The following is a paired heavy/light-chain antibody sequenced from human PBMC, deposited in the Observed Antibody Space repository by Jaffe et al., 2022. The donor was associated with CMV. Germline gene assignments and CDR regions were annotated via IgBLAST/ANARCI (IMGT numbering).Light chain of an antibody. CDR1: QGISSY. V-gene: IGKV1-8*01. CDR2: AAS. Sequence: AIRMTQSPSSFSASTGDRVTITCRASQGISSYLAWYQQKPGKAPKLLIYAASTLQSGVPSRFSGSGSGTDFTLTISCLQSEDFATYYCQQYYSYPPAWTFGQGTKVEIK. CDR3: QQYYSYPPAWT. J-gene: IGKJ1*01.
Heavy chain of an antibody. CDR1: GFTFSSYS. D-gene: IGHD3-22*01. Sequence: EVQLVESGGGLVKPGGSLRLSCAASGFTFSSYSMNWVRQAPGKGLEWVSSISSSSSYIYYADSVKGRFTISRDNAKNSLYLQMNSLRAEDTAVYYCARAAQSTFYDSSGYYSGAGFDYWGQGTLVTVSS. CDR2: ISSSSSYI. CDR3: ARAAQSTFYDSSGYYSGAGFDY. J-gene: IGHJ4*02. V-gene: IGHV3-21*01.